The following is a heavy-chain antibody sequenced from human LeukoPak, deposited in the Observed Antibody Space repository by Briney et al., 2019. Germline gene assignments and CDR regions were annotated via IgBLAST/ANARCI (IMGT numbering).Heavy chain of an antibody. V-gene: IGHV3-48*02. CDR1: GFTFSSYA. CDR3: AGAPTATYYYGMDV. CDR2: ISSSSSTI. Sequence: GGSLRLSCAASGFTFSSYAMSWVRQAPGKGLEWVSYISSSSSTIYYADSVKGRFTISRDNAKNSLYLQMNSLRDEDTAVYYCAGAPTATYYYGMDVWGQGTTVTVSS. J-gene: IGHJ6*02. D-gene: IGHD2-21*02.